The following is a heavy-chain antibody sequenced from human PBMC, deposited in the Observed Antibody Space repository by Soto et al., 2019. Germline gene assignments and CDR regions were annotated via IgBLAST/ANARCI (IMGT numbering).Heavy chain of an antibody. CDR2: IYYGGTT. V-gene: IGHV3-53*05. CDR1: GFTVSDDH. CDR3: AREAAGFDI. J-gene: IGHJ3*02. Sequence: EMQLVETGGGLIQPGGSLRHSCAASGFTVSDDHMSWVRQAPGKGPEWVSVIYYGGTTYYADSVQGRFTISRDKSKNTLYLQMYDLRADDTAVYYCAREAAGFDIWGQWTMVTVSS.